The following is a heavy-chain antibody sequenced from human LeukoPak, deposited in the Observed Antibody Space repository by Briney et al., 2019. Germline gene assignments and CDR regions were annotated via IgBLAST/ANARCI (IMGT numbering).Heavy chain of an antibody. CDR2: IWYDGSNT. J-gene: IGHJ4*02. Sequence: SLRLSCXASGFTXXSYGMHWVRQAPGKGLEWVAIIWYDGSNTYYADSAKGRFTISRDNSKNTLYLEMNSLRAEDTAIYYCAPDHGGYWGQGTLVTVSS. D-gene: IGHD3-16*01. CDR1: GFTXXSYG. CDR3: APDHGGY. V-gene: IGHV3-33*01.